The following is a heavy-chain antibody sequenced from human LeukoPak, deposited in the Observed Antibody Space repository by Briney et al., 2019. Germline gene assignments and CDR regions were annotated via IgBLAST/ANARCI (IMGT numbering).Heavy chain of an antibody. D-gene: IGHD3-22*01. CDR1: GFTVSSNY. V-gene: IGHV3-66*01. J-gene: IGHJ4*02. Sequence: PGGSLRLSCAASGFTVSSNYMSWVRQAPGKGLERVSIIYSGGSTYYADSVKGRFTISRDNAKKSLYLQMNSLRAEDTAVYYCARGRYDSRIFDYWGQGTLVTVSS. CDR3: ARGRYDSRIFDY. CDR2: IYSGGST.